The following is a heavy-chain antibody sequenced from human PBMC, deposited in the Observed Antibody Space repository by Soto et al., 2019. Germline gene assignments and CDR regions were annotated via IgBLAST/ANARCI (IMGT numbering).Heavy chain of an antibody. J-gene: IGHJ4*02. Sequence: CKASGYTFTSYGISWVRQAPGQGLEWMGYIGAYNDNANYAQKFRGRVTMTTDTSTTTAYMELRSLRSDDTAVYFCARDYFSDYVFDYWGQGTLVTVSS. V-gene: IGHV1-18*01. D-gene: IGHD4-4*01. CDR3: ARDYFSDYVFDY. CDR2: IGAYNDNA. CDR1: GYTFTSYG.